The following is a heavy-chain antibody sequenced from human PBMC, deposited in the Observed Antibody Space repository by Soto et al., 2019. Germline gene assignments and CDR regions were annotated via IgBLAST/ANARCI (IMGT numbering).Heavy chain of an antibody. J-gene: IGHJ4*02. V-gene: IGHV1-3*01. Sequence: QGHLVQSGAEVKKPGASVKVSCKASGYIFTRYALHWVCQAPGQRLEWMGWINPANGNTQYSERFQGRVTITRDTSASSYYMELTSLTSEDTAVYYCARDSGYSGYASFDQWGQGTLVAVSS. D-gene: IGHD5-12*01. CDR1: GYIFTRYA. CDR3: ARDSGYSGYASFDQ. CDR2: INPANGNT.